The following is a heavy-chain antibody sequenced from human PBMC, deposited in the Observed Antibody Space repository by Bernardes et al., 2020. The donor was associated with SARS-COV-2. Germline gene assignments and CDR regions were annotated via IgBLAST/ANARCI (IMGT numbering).Heavy chain of an antibody. D-gene: IGHD3-10*01. J-gene: IGHJ2*01. CDR3: ARDPMVRGVTAPNWYFDL. V-gene: IGHV3-33*01. Sequence: SLRLSCAASGFTFSSYGMHWVRQAPGKGLEWVAVIWYDGSNKYYADSVKGQFTISRDNSKNTLYLQMNSLRAEDTAVYYCARDPMVRGVTAPNWYFDLWGRGTLVTVSS. CDR1: GFTFSSYG. CDR2: IWYDGSNK.